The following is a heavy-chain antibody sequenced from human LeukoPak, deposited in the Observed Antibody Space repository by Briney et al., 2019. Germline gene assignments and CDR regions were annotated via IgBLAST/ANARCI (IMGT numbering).Heavy chain of an antibody. CDR2: IKEDGSEK. CDR1: GFTFRSYW. D-gene: IGHD3/OR15-3a*01. Sequence: GGSLRLSCATSGFTFRSYWMNLIRQAPGQGLEWVANIKEDGSEKNYVDSVKGRFTISRDNAKNSLYLQMNSLRVEDTAVYYCARDPSSLRDSYDYWGQGTLVIVSS. V-gene: IGHV3-7*01. J-gene: IGHJ4*02. CDR3: ARDPSSLRDSYDY.